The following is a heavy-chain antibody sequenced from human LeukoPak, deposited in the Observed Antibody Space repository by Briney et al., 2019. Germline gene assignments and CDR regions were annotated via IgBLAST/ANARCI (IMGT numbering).Heavy chain of an antibody. CDR3: ARMWSGYFYYYYYGMDV. Sequence: ASVKVSCKASGYTFTSYDINWVRQATGQGLEWMGWMNPNSGNTGYAQKFQGRVTMTRNTSISTAYMELSSLRSEDTAVYYCARMWSGYFYYYYYGMDVWGQGTTVTVSS. CDR2: MNPNSGNT. D-gene: IGHD3-3*01. J-gene: IGHJ6*02. V-gene: IGHV1-8*01. CDR1: GYTFTSYD.